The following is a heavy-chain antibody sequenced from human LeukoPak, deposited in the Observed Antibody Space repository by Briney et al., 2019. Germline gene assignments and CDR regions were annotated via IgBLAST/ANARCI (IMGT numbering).Heavy chain of an antibody. V-gene: IGHV3-23*01. Sequence: GGSLRLSCAASGLTFSSYAMSWVRHAPGKGLEWVSAISGSGGSTYYADSVKGRFTISRDNSKNTLYLQMYSLRAEDTAVHYWAKERGALRGEFDYWGQGTLVTVSS. J-gene: IGHJ4*02. CDR2: ISGSGGST. D-gene: IGHD3-10*01. CDR3: AKERGALRGEFDY. CDR1: GLTFSSYA.